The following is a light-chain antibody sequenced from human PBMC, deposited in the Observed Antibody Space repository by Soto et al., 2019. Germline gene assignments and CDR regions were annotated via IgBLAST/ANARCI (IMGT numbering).Light chain of an antibody. Sequence: QSVLTQPPSVSGTPGHKVSISCSGSTSNLGGNTVNWYQQLPGTAPKLLIYTNNQRPSGVPDRFSGSKSGTSASLAISGLRSEDEADYYCAAWDDSLSGVVFGGGTKLTVL. CDR3: AAWDDSLSGVV. CDR2: TNN. CDR1: TSNLGGNT. V-gene: IGLV1-44*01. J-gene: IGLJ2*01.